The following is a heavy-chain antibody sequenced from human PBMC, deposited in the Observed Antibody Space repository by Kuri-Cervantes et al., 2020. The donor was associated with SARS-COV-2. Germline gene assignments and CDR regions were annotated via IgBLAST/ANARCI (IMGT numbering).Heavy chain of an antibody. Sequence: SETLSLTCTVSGGSISSYYWSWIRQPPGKGLEWIGYIYYSGSTNYNPSLKSRVTISVDTSKSQFSLKLSSVTAADTAVYYRARALWSGYCTFDIWGQGTMVTVSS. CDR2: IYYSGST. J-gene: IGHJ3*02. CDR1: GGSISSYY. CDR3: ARALWSGYCTFDI. D-gene: IGHD3-3*01. V-gene: IGHV4-59*01.